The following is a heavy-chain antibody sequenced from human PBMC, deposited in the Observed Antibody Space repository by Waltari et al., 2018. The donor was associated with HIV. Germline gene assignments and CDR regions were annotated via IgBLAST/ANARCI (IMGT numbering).Heavy chain of an antibody. V-gene: IGHV3-23*01. Sequence: QLLDSGGGLVEPGGSLNLSCAAPGFSFTGFAMDWVRQAPGKGLEWVSAIRGGGETFYADSVKGRFTISRDNSKNTLYLQMNSLRADDAAVYYCVKDSGRAADVFDLWGQGTMVTVSS. J-gene: IGHJ3*01. D-gene: IGHD3-10*01. CDR3: VKDSGRAADVFDL. CDR1: GFSFTGFA. CDR2: IRGGGET.